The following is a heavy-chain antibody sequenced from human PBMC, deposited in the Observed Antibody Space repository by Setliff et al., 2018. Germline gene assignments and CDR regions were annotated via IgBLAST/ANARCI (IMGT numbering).Heavy chain of an antibody. V-gene: IGHV5-51*01. Sequence: GESLKISCKGSGYSFTSYWIAWVRQMPGKGLEWMGFIYPGDSDTRYSPSFQGQVTISADRSTRTAYLQWSSLKASDTAFYYCARSDYGDYFAWDSYGMDVWGQGTTVTVSS. CDR1: GYSFTSYW. D-gene: IGHD4-17*01. CDR2: IYPGDSDT. J-gene: IGHJ6*02. CDR3: ARSDYGDYFAWDSYGMDV.